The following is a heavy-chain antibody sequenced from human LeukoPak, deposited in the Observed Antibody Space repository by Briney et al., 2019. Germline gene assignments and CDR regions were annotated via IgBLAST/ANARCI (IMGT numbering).Heavy chain of an antibody. V-gene: IGHV1-69*01. D-gene: IGHD3-10*01. CDR3: ARGGPPWFGESAHIDY. CDR2: IIPIFGTA. CDR1: GGTFSSYA. J-gene: IGHJ4*02. Sequence: SVKVSCKASGGTFSSYAISWVRQAPGQGLEWMGGIIPIFGTANYAQKFQGRVTITADGSTSTAYMELSSLRSEDTAVYYCARGGPPWFGESAHIDYWGQGTLVTVSS.